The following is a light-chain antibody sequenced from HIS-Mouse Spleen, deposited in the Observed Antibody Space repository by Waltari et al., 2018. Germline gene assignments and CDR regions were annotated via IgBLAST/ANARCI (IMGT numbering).Light chain of an antibody. CDR3: QQYGSSPPDT. CDR1: QSVSSSY. V-gene: IGKV3-20*01. J-gene: IGKJ2*01. Sequence: EIVLTQSPGTLSLSPGERATLSCRASQSVSSSYLAWYQQKPGQAPRLLIYGASSRATGIPDRFSGSGSGTEFTVTISRLEPEDFAVYYCQQYGSSPPDTFGQGTKLEIK. CDR2: GAS.